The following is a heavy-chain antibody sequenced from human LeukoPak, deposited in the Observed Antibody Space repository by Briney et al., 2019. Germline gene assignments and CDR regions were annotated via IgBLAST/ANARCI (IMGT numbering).Heavy chain of an antibody. CDR1: GFTFSNYA. Sequence: GGSLRLSCAASGFTFSNYAMHWVRQAPGKGLEWVAVIFYDETIKYYADSVKGRFTISRDNSKNTLFLQMNSLRAEDTAVYYCARDQAGSGHYADYWGQGTLVTVSS. CDR2: IFYDETIK. CDR3: ARDQAGSGHYADY. D-gene: IGHD3-10*01. J-gene: IGHJ4*02. V-gene: IGHV3-30*04.